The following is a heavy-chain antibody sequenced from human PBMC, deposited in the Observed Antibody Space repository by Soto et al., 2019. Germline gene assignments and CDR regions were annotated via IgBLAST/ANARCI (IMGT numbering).Heavy chain of an antibody. V-gene: IGHV3-7*01. Sequence: EVQLVESGGGLVQPGGSLRLSCAASGFTFSSYWMSWVRQAPGKGLEWVANIKQDGSEKYYVDSVKGRFTISRDNAXNSXYLQMNSLRAEDTAVYYCASLPQRAEMGYYYGMDVWGQGTTVTVSS. J-gene: IGHJ6*02. CDR2: IKQDGSEK. CDR1: GFTFSSYW. D-gene: IGHD1-26*01. CDR3: ASLPQRAEMGYYYGMDV.